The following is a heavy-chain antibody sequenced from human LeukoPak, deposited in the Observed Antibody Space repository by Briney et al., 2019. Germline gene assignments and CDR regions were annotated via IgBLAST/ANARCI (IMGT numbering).Heavy chain of an antibody. Sequence: GGSLTLSCAASAFTFSSYWIRWVRQAPGGWRGWVAYIKQDGSEKYYVDSVEGRSTISRDNVKNSLYLQMNSLRAEDTAVYYCARDRGVVGAPGDYFDYWGQGTLVTVSS. D-gene: IGHD1-26*01. CDR2: IKQDGSEK. CDR1: AFTFSSYW. CDR3: ARDRGVVGAPGDYFDY. V-gene: IGHV3-7*01. J-gene: IGHJ4*02.